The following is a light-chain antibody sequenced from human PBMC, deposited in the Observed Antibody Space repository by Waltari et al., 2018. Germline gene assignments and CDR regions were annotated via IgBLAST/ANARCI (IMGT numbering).Light chain of an antibody. CDR3: QQYYSAPIT. CDR2: SAS. V-gene: IGKV4-1*01. Sequence: DIVMTQSPDSLAVSLGERATINCQVSQNFLYSSNNKNYLAWFQQKPGQPPKLLIYSASTRESGVPERFSGSGSGTDFTLTINSLQAEDVAVYYCQQYYSAPITFGQGTRLEIK. J-gene: IGKJ5*01. CDR1: QNFLYSSNNKNY.